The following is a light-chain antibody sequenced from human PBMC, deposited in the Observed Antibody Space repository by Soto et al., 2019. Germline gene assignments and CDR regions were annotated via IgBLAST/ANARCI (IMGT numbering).Light chain of an antibody. CDR3: QQYGTSFWT. J-gene: IGKJ1*01. Sequence: EIVLTQSPGTLSLSPGERATLSCRTSQSVSSSYLAWYQQKPGQAPRLLISGASTRATGIPDRFSGTGSGTDFTLTISRLEPEDFAVYYCQQYGTSFWTFGQGTKV. CDR1: QSVSSSY. CDR2: GAS. V-gene: IGKV3-20*01.